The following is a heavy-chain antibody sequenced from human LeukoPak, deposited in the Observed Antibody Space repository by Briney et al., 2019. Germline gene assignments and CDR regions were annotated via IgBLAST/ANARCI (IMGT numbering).Heavy chain of an antibody. D-gene: IGHD6-19*01. CDR1: GFTFSSYE. CDR2: ISSSGSTI. V-gene: IGHV3-48*03. J-gene: IGHJ4*02. Sequence: GGALRLSCAASGFTFSSYEMNWVRQAPGKGLEWVSYISSSGSTIYYADSVKGRFTISRDNAKNSLYLQMNSLRAEDTGLYYYAKDSGGEYFDYWGQGTLVTVSS. CDR3: AKDSGGEYFDY.